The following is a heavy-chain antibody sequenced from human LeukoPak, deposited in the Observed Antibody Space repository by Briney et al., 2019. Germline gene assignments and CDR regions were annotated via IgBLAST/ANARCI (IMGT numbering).Heavy chain of an antibody. CDR1: GFTFSSYS. V-gene: IGHV3-21*01. Sequence: GGSLRLSCAASGFTFSSYSMNWVRQAPGKGLEWVSSISSSSSYMYYAESVKGRFTISRDNAKNSVYLHMDSLRAEDTAVYYCARAANLGWGIVVVTAIYDYWGQGTLVTVSS. CDR2: ISSSSSYM. CDR3: ARAANLGWGIVVVTAIYDY. J-gene: IGHJ4*02. D-gene: IGHD2-21*02.